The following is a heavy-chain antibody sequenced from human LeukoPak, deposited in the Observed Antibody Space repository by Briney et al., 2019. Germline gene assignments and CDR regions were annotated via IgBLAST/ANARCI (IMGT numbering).Heavy chain of an antibody. CDR2: IGASGSSR. V-gene: IGHV3-23*01. D-gene: IGHD2-2*01. CDR3: ARLSSSGYSSDN. CDR1: GFTFSSHA. J-gene: IGHJ4*02. Sequence: PGGSLRLSCAASGFTFSSHAMIWVRQAPGKGLEYVSGIGASGSSRYYSDSVKGRFTISRDSSKNTLDLQMNCLRAEDTAIYFCARLSSSGYSSDNWGQGTLVTVSS.